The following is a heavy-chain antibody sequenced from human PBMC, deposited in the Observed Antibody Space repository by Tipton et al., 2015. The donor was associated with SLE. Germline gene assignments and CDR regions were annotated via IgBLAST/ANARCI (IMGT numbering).Heavy chain of an antibody. J-gene: IGHJ3*02. CDR3: ARRIGEAFEI. V-gene: IGHV4-34*01. D-gene: IGHD3-10*01. CDR2: INHSGST. CDR1: GGSFSGYY. Sequence: TLSLTCAVYGGSFSGYYWSWIRQPPGKGLEWIGEINHSGSTNYNPSLKSRVTISVDTSKNQLSLKLSPVTAADTAVYYCARRIGEAFEIWGQGTMVSVSS.